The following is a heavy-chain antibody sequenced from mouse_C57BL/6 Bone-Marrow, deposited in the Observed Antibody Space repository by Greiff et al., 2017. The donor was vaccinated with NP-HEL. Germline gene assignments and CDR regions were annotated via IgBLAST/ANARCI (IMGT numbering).Heavy chain of an antibody. CDR2: INPSNGGT. Sequence: QVHVKQSGTELVKPGASVKLSCKASGYTFTSYWMHWVKQRPGQGLEWIGNINPSNGGTNYNEKFKSKATLTVDKSSSTAYMQLSSLTSEDSAVYYCARGPSSGYPYFDYWGQGTTLTVSS. CDR3: ARGPSSGYPYFDY. V-gene: IGHV1-53*01. CDR1: GYTFTSYW. D-gene: IGHD3-2*02. J-gene: IGHJ2*01.